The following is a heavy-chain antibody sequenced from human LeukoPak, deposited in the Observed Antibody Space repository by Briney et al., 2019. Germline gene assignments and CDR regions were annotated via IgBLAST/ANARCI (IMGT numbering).Heavy chain of an antibody. V-gene: IGHV4-39*01. J-gene: IGHJ4*02. D-gene: IGHD3-16*01. CDR2: IYYSGST. CDR3: ASWGPRVRDY. Sequence: SETLSLTCTVSGGSISSSSYYWGWIRQPPGKGLEWVGSIYYSGSTYYNPSLKSRVTISVDTSKNQFSLKLSSVTAADTAVYYWASWGPRVRDYWGQGTLVTVSS. CDR1: GGSISSSSYY.